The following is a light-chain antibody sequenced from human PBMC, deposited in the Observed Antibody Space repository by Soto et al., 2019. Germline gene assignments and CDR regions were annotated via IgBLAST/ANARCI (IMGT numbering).Light chain of an antibody. CDR2: SDD. CDR3: AAWDDSLKGVV. CDR1: SSNIGSYT. J-gene: IGLJ2*01. Sequence: QSVLTQPPSASGTPGQRVTISCSGSSSNIGSYTVNWFQQLPGTAPKLLIYSDDQRPSGVPDRLSGSKSGTSASLAISGLQSEDEADYYCAAWDDSLKGVVFGGGTKLTVL. V-gene: IGLV1-44*01.